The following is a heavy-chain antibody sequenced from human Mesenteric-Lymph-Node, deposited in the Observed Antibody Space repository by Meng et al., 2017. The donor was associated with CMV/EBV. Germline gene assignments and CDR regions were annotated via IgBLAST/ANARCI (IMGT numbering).Heavy chain of an antibody. D-gene: IGHD6-13*01. CDR2: ITWNGGST. CDR3: ARASPYSSNDIFDY. J-gene: IGHJ4*02. Sequence: LSLTCAASGFTFDDYAINWVRQGPGRGLEWVSGITWNGGSTGYADSVKGRFTISRDNAKNSLYLQMNSLRAEDTALYYCARASPYSSNDIFDYWGQGTLVTVSS. CDR1: GFTFDDYA. V-gene: IGHV3-20*04.